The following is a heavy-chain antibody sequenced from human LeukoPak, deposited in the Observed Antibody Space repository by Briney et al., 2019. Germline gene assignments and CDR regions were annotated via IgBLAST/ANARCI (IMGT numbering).Heavy chain of an antibody. CDR3: ARGSSGTAAFDI. J-gene: IGHJ3*02. D-gene: IGHD1-26*01. CDR1: GYTFTGYY. Sequence: ASVKVSCKASGYTFTGYYMHWVRQAPGQGLEWMGWINPNSGGTNYAQKFQGRVTMTRNTSISTAYMELSSLRSEDTAVYYCARGSSGTAAFDIWGQGTMVTVSS. V-gene: IGHV1-2*02. CDR2: INPNSGGT.